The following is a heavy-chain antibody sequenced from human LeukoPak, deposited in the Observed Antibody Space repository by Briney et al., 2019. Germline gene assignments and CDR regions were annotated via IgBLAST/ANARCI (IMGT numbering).Heavy chain of an antibody. CDR3: AREGGSSSWWWNNWFDP. CDR1: GFTFSSYW. J-gene: IGHJ5*02. CDR2: TNSDGSST. Sequence: SGGSLRLSCAASGFTFSSYWMHWLRQAPGQGLVWVSRTNSDGSSTAYAHSVKGRFTTSRDNAKNTLYLQMNSLRAEDTAVYYCAREGGSSSWWWNNWFDPWGQGTLVTVSS. D-gene: IGHD6-13*01. V-gene: IGHV3-74*01.